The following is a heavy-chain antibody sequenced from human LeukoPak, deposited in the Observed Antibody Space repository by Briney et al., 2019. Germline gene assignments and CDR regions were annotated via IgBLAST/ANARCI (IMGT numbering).Heavy chain of an antibody. D-gene: IGHD4-17*01. V-gene: IGHV1-69*10. CDR1: GGTHYA. CDR2: IIPLLDAA. Sequence: SVKVSCKVSGGTHYAISWVRLVSGQGLEWLGGIIPLLDAANSAQKFQGRVTFTADKLTRTAYMELSSLRSEDTAVYYCARGDYDDSGDFRTLEYWGQGTLVTVSS. CDR3: ARGDYDDSGDFRTLEY. J-gene: IGHJ4*02.